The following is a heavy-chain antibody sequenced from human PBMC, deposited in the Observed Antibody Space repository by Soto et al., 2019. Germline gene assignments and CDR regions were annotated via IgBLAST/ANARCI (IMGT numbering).Heavy chain of an antibody. D-gene: IGHD4-4*01. Sequence: SVKVSCKASGGTFSSYAISWVRQAPGRGLEWMGGIIPIFGTANYAQKFQGRVTITADESTSTAYMELSSLRSEDTAVYYCASAPNYSNYYYGMDVWGQGTTVTVSS. V-gene: IGHV1-69*13. CDR1: GGTFSSYA. J-gene: IGHJ6*02. CDR3: ASAPNYSNYYYGMDV. CDR2: IIPIFGTA.